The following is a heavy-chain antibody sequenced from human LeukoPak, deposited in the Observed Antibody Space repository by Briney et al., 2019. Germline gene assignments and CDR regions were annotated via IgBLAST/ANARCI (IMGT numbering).Heavy chain of an antibody. CDR2: IYYSGST. Sequence: SETLSLTCTVSGGSISSYYWSWIRQPPGKGLEWIGYIYYSGSTNYNPSLKSRVTISVDTSKNQFSLKLSSVTAADTAVYYCARVPFRVAGSPKTYWYFDLWGRGTLVTVSS. CDR1: GGSISSYY. V-gene: IGHV4-59*01. J-gene: IGHJ2*01. D-gene: IGHD2-15*01. CDR3: ARVPFRVAGSPKTYWYFDL.